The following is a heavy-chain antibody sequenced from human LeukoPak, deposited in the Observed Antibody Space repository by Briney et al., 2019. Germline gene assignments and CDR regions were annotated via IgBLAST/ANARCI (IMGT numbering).Heavy chain of an antibody. CDR2: VNPKSGNT. J-gene: IGHJ4*02. D-gene: IGHD2-8*01. CDR1: GYSFTSYD. V-gene: IGHV1-8*03. Sequence: ASVKVSCNTSGYSFTSYDINWVRHAPGQGLEWMGWVNPKSGNTGYKQKFQGRVTITRDTSISAAYMELSRLTSDDTAVYFCARRLPLGFCTHGVCYPPKLLHFWGQGTLVTVSS. CDR3: ARRLPLGFCTHGVCYPPKLLHF.